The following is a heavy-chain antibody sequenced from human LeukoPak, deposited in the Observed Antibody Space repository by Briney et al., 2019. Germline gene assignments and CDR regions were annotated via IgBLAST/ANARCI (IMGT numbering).Heavy chain of an antibody. D-gene: IGHD2-15*01. CDR3: ARERYCSGGSCYSAVDWYFDL. CDR1: GFTFSSYA. CDR2: ISSNGGST. Sequence: GGSLRLSCAASGFTFSSYAMHWVRQAPGKGLEYVSAISSNGGSTYYANSVKGRFTISRDNSKNTLYLQMGSLRAEDMAVYYCARERYCSGGSCYSAVDWYFDLWGRGTLVTVSS. J-gene: IGHJ2*01. V-gene: IGHV3-64*01.